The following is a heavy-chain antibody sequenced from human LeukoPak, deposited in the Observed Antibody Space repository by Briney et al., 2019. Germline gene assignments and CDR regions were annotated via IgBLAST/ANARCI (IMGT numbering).Heavy chain of an antibody. CDR2: IYPGDSDT. CDR3: AQWVDSYGLFDY. D-gene: IGHD5-18*01. Sequence: GESLRISCKGSGYSFTSYWIGWVRQMPGKGLEWMGIIYPGDSDTRYSPSFQSQVTISADKSISTAYLQWSRLKASDTAMYHCAQWVDSYGLFDYWGQGTLVTVSS. V-gene: IGHV5-51*01. J-gene: IGHJ4*02. CDR1: GYSFTSYW.